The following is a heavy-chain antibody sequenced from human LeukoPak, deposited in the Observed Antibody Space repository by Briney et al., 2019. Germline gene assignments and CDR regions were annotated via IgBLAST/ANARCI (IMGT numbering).Heavy chain of an antibody. CDR3: ARETAVPGIDP. Sequence: SETLSLTCAVSGYSITRGFSWGWIRQPPGKALEWIATISHSGTTDYKSTLESRLPISMDTSENLFSLRLTSESAPDTVIYFCARETAVPGIDPWGQGTLVTVSS. CDR2: ISHSGTT. CDR1: GYSITRGFS. V-gene: IGHV4-38-2*02. D-gene: IGHD5-18*01. J-gene: IGHJ5*02.